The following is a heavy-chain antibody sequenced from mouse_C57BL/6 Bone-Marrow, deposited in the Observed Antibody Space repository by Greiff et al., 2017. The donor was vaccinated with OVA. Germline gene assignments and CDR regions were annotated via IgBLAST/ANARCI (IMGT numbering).Heavy chain of an antibody. V-gene: IGHV14-4*01. CDR2: IDPENGDT. D-gene: IGHD1-1*01. J-gene: IGHJ2*01. CDR1: GFNIKDDY. Sequence: LQQSGAELVRPGASVKLSCTASGFNIKDDYMHWVKQRPEQGLEWIGWIDPENGDTEYASKFQGKATITADTSSNTAYLQLSSLTSEDTAVYYCTTDPYYYGFLFDYWGQGTTLTVSS. CDR3: TTDPYYYGFLFDY.